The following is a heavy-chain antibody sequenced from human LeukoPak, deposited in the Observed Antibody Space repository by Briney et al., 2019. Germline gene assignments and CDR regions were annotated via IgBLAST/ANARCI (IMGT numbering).Heavy chain of an antibody. CDR1: GGSISSGGYY. Sequence: PSETLSLTCTVSGGSISSGGYYWSWIRQRPGKGLEWIGYIYYSGSTYYNPSLKSRVTISVDTSKNQFSLKLSSVTAADTAVYYCARDIVVVPAAMSKGYYYYGMDVWGQGTTVTVSS. V-gene: IGHV4-31*03. D-gene: IGHD2-2*01. CDR2: IYYSGST. J-gene: IGHJ6*02. CDR3: ARDIVVVPAAMSKGYYYYGMDV.